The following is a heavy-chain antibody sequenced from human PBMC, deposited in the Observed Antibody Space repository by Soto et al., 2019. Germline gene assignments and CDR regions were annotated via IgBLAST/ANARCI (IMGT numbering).Heavy chain of an antibody. CDR2: IRGDGSDI. Sequence: GGSLRLSCVASGFTITRHYMHWVRQAAGKGLVWVSHIRGDGSDIKYADSVKGRFTISIDNAKNTLFLHMNNLRAEDTALYYCARDDPGPQAFDLWGQGTMVTVS. CDR1: GFTITRHY. CDR3: ARDDPGPQAFDL. V-gene: IGHV3-74*03. J-gene: IGHJ3*01.